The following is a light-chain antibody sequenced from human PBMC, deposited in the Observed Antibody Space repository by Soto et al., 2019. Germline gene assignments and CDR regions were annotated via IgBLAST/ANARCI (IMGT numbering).Light chain of an antibody. CDR2: DAS. V-gene: IGKV1-5*01. CDR3: QQYNSSPWT. CDR1: QSISSW. J-gene: IGKJ1*01. Sequence: DIQMTQSPSTLSASVGDRVTITCRASQSISSWLAWYQQKPGKAPKLLIYDASSLESEVPSRFSGSGSGTEFTLTISSLQPDDFAPYYCQQYNSSPWTFGQGTKVEIK.